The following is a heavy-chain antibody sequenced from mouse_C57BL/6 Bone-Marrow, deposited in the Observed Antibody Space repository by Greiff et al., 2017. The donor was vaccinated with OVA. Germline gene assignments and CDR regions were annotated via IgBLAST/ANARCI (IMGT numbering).Heavy chain of an antibody. J-gene: IGHJ2*01. D-gene: IGHD2-3*01. V-gene: IGHV1-15*01. CDR2: IDPETGGT. CDR3: TRRWFLDY. CDR1: GYTFTDYE. Sequence: QVQLKESGAELVRPGASVTLSCKASGYTFTDYEMHWVKQTPVHGLEWIGAIDPETGGTAYNQKFKGKAILTADKSSSTAYMELRSLTSEDSAVYYCTRRWFLDYWGQGTTLTVSS.